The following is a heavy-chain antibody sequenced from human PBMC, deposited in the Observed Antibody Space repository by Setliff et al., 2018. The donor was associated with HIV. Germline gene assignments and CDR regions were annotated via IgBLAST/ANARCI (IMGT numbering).Heavy chain of an antibody. CDR1: GGSFSGYY. CDR2: INHSGST. V-gene: IGHV4-34*01. D-gene: IGHD3-10*01. J-gene: IGHJ4*02. Sequence: SETLSLTCAVYGGSFSGYYWSWIRQPPGKGLEWIGEINHSGSTYYNPSLESRVTISVDTSKNQFSLKLSSVTAADTAVYYCAKQGSGSYYFDYWGQGTLVTVSS. CDR3: AKQGSGSYYFDY.